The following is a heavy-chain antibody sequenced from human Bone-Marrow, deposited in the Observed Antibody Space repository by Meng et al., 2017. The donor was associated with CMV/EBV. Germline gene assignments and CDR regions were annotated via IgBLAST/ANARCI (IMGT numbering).Heavy chain of an antibody. V-gene: IGHV3-30*04. Sequence: GESLKISCAASGFTFSSYAMHWVRQAPGKGLEWVAVISYDGSSKYYADSVKGRFTISRDNSKNTLYLQMNSLRAEDTAVYYCARDSGWELRAEVSYWGQGTLVTVSS. CDR3: ARDSGWELRAEVSY. J-gene: IGHJ4*02. CDR2: ISYDGSSK. CDR1: GFTFSSYA. D-gene: IGHD1-26*01.